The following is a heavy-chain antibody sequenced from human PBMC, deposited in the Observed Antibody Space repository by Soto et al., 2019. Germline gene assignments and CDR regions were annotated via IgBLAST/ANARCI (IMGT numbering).Heavy chain of an antibody. V-gene: IGHV3-30*18. CDR2: ISYNGGNR. Sequence: QVQLVESGGGVVQPGRSLRLSCAASGFVFSSYGIHWVRQAPGKGLGWVAGISYNGGNRYYTDSVKGRFTISRDNSMNTLYLQMNSLRAEDTAVYYCAKDTYYYDSSGYYVFDYWGQGTLVTVSS. D-gene: IGHD3-22*01. CDR3: AKDTYYYDSSGYYVFDY. J-gene: IGHJ4*02. CDR1: GFVFSSYG.